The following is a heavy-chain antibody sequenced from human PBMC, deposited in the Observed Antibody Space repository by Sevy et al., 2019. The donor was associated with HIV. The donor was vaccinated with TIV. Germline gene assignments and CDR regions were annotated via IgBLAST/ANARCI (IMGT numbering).Heavy chain of an antibody. Sequence: SETLSLTCTVSGGSISGYYWSWIRQPPGKGLECIGYISYSGSTNYNPSLKSRVTISVDTSKNEFSLKLGSVTAADTAVYYCARSRVITGTFDYWGQGTLVTVSS. CDR2: ISYSGST. D-gene: IGHD1-20*01. V-gene: IGHV4-59*01. CDR1: GGSISGYY. J-gene: IGHJ4*02. CDR3: ARSRVITGTFDY.